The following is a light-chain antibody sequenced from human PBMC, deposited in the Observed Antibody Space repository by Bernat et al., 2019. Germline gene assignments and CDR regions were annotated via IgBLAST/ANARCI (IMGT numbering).Light chain of an antibody. CDR1: SVSIASAS. Sequence: NFMLTQPHSVSVSPGKTVTISCTRSSVSIASASVPCNQQRPGSASTTVIYESNQRPSGVPDRFSGSIASSATSASLAITGLKTEDEADYDCQSSYYSYVIFGGGTKLTVL. CDR2: ESN. J-gene: IGLJ2*01. V-gene: IGLV6-57*04. CDR3: QSSYYSYVI.